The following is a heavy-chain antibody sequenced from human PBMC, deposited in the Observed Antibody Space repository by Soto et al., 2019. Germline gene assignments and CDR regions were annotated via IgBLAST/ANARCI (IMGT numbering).Heavy chain of an antibody. CDR2: IYSGGDT. V-gene: IGHV3-53*04. J-gene: IGHJ4*02. Sequence: EVQLVESGGGLVQPGGSLRLSCTASGFAVRHNYMTWVRQAPGKGLEWVSLIYSGGDTAYADSVKGRFTISRDNSKNTVWLQMGSLRAEDMAVYYCARARCSSGQCYYFDYWGRGALVSVSS. D-gene: IGHD2-15*01. CDR3: ARARCSSGQCYYFDY. CDR1: GFAVRHNY.